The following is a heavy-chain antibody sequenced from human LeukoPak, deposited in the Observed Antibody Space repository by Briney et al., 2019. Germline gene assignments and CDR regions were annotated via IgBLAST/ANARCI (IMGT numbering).Heavy chain of an antibody. CDR1: GHSFNSYS. CDR3: ARLSPAVGLVFDF. CDR2: ISSNSAYI. V-gene: IGHV3-21*01. D-gene: IGHD6-13*01. Sequence: GVSLRLSCAASGHSFNSYSINWVRQAPGKALEWVSSISSNSAYIYYADSVKGRFTISRDNAKNSLYLQMNSLRVEGTAVYYCARLSPAVGLVFDFWGQGTLVAVSS. J-gene: IGHJ4*02.